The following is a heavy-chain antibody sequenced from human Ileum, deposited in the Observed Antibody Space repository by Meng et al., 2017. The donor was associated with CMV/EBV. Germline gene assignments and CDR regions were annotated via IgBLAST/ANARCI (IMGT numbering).Heavy chain of an antibody. D-gene: IGHD3-3*01. J-gene: IGHJ4*02. Sequence: GESLKISCAAAGFTFSDAWMSWVRQTPGKGLEWLGRLKSKIDGGTTDYAATVKDRIVISRDDSRNMLYPQLSSLTTEDTAIYYCVTVGQERRYYFDHWGQGTLVTVSS. CDR1: GFTFSDAW. CDR3: VTVGQERRYYFDH. V-gene: IGHV3-15*01. CDR2: LKSKIDGGTT.